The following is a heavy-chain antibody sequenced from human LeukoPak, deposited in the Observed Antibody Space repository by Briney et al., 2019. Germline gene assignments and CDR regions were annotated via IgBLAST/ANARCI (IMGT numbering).Heavy chain of an antibody. CDR3: ARLGIAAAGTGDY. CDR1: GGSISSYY. J-gene: IGHJ4*02. Sequence: SETLSLTCTVSGGSISSYYWSWIRPPPGKGLEWIGYIYYSGSTNYNPSLKSRVTISVDTSKNQFSLKLSSVTAADTAVYYCARLGIAAAGTGDYWGQGTLVTVSS. D-gene: IGHD6-13*01. V-gene: IGHV4-59*08. CDR2: IYYSGST.